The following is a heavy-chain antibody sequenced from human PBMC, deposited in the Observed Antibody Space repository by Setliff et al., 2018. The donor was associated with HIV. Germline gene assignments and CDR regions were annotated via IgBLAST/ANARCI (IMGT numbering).Heavy chain of an antibody. V-gene: IGHV3-53*01. CDR3: ARAYDILIVNAFDV. D-gene: IGHD3-9*01. CDR2: VYSGGST. CDR1: GFTVENYY. J-gene: IGHJ3*01. Sequence: GGSLRLSCAASGFTVENYYMSWVRQAPWKGLEWVSVVYSGGSTYYADSVKGRFTISRDIPRNSLYLQMNNLRAEDTAVYYCARAYDILIVNAFDVWGPGTMVTVSS.